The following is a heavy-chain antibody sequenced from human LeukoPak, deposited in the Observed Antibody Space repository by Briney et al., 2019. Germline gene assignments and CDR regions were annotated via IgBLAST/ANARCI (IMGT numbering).Heavy chain of an antibody. V-gene: IGHV3-48*03. D-gene: IGHD1-26*01. J-gene: IGHJ4*02. Sequence: GGSLRLSCAASGFTFSSYEMNWVRQAPGKGLEWVSYISSSGSTIYYADSVKGRFTISRDNAKVSLYLQMNSLRAEDTAVYYCARDTTPCDYWGQGTLVTVSS. CDR2: ISSSGSTI. CDR1: GFTFSSYE. CDR3: ARDTTPCDY.